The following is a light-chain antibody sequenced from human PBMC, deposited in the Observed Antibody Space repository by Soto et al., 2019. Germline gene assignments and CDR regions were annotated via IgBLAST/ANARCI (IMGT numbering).Light chain of an antibody. CDR2: DAS. V-gene: IGKV3-11*01. CDR3: QHRSEWPVS. Sequence: EIVLTQSPATRSFAPGEIASLSCRASQSVRSYLAWYQQKPGQAPRLLISDASNRATGIPARFSGSGSGTDFTLTISSLEPEDFAVYYCQHRSEWPVSFGQGTRLEIK. CDR1: QSVRSY. J-gene: IGKJ5*01.